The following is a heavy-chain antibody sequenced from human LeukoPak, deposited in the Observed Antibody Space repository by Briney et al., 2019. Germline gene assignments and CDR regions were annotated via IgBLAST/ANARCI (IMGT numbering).Heavy chain of an antibody. CDR1: GGSFSGYY. V-gene: IGHV4-59*01. Sequence: SETLSLTCAVYGGSFSGYYWSWIRQPPGKGLEWIGYIYYSGSTNYNPSLKSRVTISVDTSKNQFSLKLSSVTAADTAVYYCARGLGDSSGYYLNWFDPWGQGTLVTVSS. CDR3: ARGLGDSSGYYLNWFDP. CDR2: IYYSGST. D-gene: IGHD3-22*01. J-gene: IGHJ5*02.